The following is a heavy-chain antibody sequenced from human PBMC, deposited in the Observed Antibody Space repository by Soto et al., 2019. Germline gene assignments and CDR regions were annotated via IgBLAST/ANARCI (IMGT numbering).Heavy chain of an antibody. CDR3: ARDREPDGIWTFDS. V-gene: IGHV3-23*01. D-gene: IGHD3-9*01. CDR2: SSSTRGT. J-gene: IGHJ4*02. Sequence: EVLLLESGGDVVQPGGSLRLSCAASGFTLGKYTMGWVRQAPGKGLEWVAESSSTRGTEYADSVKGRFNISRDNSKNTVFLQMNSLGVEDTALYYCARDREPDGIWTFDSSGQGTLVTVSS. CDR1: GFTLGKYT.